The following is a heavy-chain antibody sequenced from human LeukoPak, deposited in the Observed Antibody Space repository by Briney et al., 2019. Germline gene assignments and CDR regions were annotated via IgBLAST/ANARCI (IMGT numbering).Heavy chain of an antibody. CDR1: GGSFSGYY. CDR3: AIGPYVDTAMEGQGLFDI. V-gene: IGHV4-34*01. J-gene: IGHJ3*02. CDR2: INHSGST. Sequence: SETLSLTCAVYGGSFSGYYWSWIRQPPGKGLEWIGEINHSGSTNYNPSLKGRVTISVDTPKDQFSLKLSSVTAADPAVYYCAIGPYVDTAMEGQGLFDIWGQGTMVTVSS. D-gene: IGHD5-18*01.